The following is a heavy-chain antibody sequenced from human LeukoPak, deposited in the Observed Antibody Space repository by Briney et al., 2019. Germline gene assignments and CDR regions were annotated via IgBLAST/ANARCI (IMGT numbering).Heavy chain of an antibody. CDR1: GGSLSSGNYY. V-gene: IGHV4-61*02. Sequence: SETLSLTCTVSGGSLSSGNYYWSWIRQPAGKGLEWIGRIYTSGSTNYNPSLKSRVTISVDTSKNQFSLKLSSVTAADTAVYYCARVRYDILTSYPSYYFDYWGQGTLVTVSS. CDR2: IYTSGST. J-gene: IGHJ4*02. CDR3: ARVRYDILTSYPSYYFDY. D-gene: IGHD3-9*01.